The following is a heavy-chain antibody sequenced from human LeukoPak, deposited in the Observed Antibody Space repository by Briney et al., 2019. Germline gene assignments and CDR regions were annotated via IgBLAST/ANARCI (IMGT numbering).Heavy chain of an antibody. CDR1: GFTFSSYS. Sequence: PGGSLRLSCAASGFTFSSYSMNWVRQAPGKGLEWVSSISSSSSYIYYADSVKGRFTISRDNAKNSLYLQMNSLRAEDTAVYYCARDPPAGMFSWFGESQPSGDYGMDVWGQGTTVTVSS. CDR2: ISSSSSYI. J-gene: IGHJ6*02. D-gene: IGHD3-10*01. CDR3: ARDPPAGMFSWFGESQPSGDYGMDV. V-gene: IGHV3-21*01.